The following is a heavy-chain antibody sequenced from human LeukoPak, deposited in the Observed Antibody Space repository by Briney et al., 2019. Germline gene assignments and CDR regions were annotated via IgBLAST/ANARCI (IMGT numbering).Heavy chain of an antibody. V-gene: IGHV3-21*01. D-gene: IGHD1-1*01. J-gene: IGHJ3*02. Sequence: GGSLRLSCAASGFSLSTYWMSWVRQAPGKGLEWVSSISSSSSYIYYADSVKGRFTISRDNAKNSLYLQMNSLRAEDTAVYYCAREKYNAFDIWGQGTMVTVSS. CDR1: GFSLSTYW. CDR2: ISSSSSYI. CDR3: AREKYNAFDI.